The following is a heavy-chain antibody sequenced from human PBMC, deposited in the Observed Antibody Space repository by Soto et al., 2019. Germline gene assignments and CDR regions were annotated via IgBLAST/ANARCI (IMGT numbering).Heavy chain of an antibody. J-gene: IGHJ4*02. CDR1: GFTFSTYT. D-gene: IGHD5-12*01. V-gene: IGHV3-21*01. CDR2: ISSTSYYI. CDR3: ARDREEDGYNLAVD. Sequence: EVQLVESGGGLVKPGGSLRLSCAASGFTFSTYTMNWVRQVPGTGLEWVSSISSTSYYIYYADSVKGRFTISRDNAKNSLYLQMNSLRVEDTAVYYCARDREEDGYNLAVDWGQGTLVTVSS.